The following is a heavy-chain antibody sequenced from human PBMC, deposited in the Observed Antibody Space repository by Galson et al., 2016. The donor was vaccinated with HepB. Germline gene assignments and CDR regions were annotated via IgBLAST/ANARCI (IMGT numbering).Heavy chain of an antibody. V-gene: IGHV4-4*02. Sequence: ETLSLTCAVSGGSISSNWWSWVRQPPGKGLDWIGEIYHTGRTNFNPSLQSRVTLSIDNSKNQFSLQLTSVTAADTATYYCARHIAVSGTRGFDYWGQGILVTVSS. D-gene: IGHD6-19*01. CDR3: ARHIAVSGTRGFDY. J-gene: IGHJ4*02. CDR1: GGSISSNW. CDR2: IYHTGRT.